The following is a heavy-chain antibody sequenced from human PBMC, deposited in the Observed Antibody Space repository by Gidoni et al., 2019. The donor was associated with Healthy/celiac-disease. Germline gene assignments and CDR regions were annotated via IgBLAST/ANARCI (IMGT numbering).Heavy chain of an antibody. CDR2: IYSGGST. Sequence: EVQLVEYGGGLVQPGGSLRLSCAASGFPVSRNYMSWVRQPPGKGLGWGSVIYSGGSTYYADSVKGRFTISRHNSKNTLYLQMNSLRAEDTAVYYCARFGLRSALYSSSSDAFDIWGQGTMVTVSS. CDR1: GFPVSRNY. CDR3: ARFGLRSALYSSSSDAFDI. V-gene: IGHV3-53*04. J-gene: IGHJ3*02. D-gene: IGHD6-6*01.